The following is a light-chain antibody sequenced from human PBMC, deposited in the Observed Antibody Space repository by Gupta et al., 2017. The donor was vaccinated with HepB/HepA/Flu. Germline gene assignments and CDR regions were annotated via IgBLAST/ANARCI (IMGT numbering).Light chain of an antibody. CDR3: QQSYKTPGT. Sequence: DIQMTQSPSSLSASVGDSVIITCRASQNIYNYLNWYQQKAGMAPKVLIYGASTLQSGVPPRGSGSQSETDFTLTISSLQPEDVATYFCQQSYKTPGTFGQGTRLEIK. V-gene: IGKV1-39*01. J-gene: IGKJ5*01. CDR1: QNIYNY. CDR2: GAS.